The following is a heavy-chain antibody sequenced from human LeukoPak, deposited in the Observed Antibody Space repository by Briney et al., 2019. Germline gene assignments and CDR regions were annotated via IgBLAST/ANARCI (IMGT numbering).Heavy chain of an antibody. CDR1: GYTFTGYY. V-gene: IGHV1-2*02. CDR3: ARSSGWYEDY. J-gene: IGHJ4*02. CDR2: INPNSGGT. Sequence: ASVKVSCKASGYTFTGYYMHWVRQAPGQGLEWMGWINPNSGGTNYAQKFQGRVTMTTDTSTSTAYMELRSLRSDDTAVYYCARSSGWYEDYWGQGTLVTVSS. D-gene: IGHD6-19*01.